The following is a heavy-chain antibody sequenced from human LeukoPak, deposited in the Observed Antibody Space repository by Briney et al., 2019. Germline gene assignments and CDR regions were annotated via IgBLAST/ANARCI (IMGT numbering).Heavy chain of an antibody. J-gene: IGHJ4*02. V-gene: IGHV4-4*07. Sequence: SETLSLACTVSGGSISSYYWRWIRQPAGKGLEWIGRIYTSGSTNYNPSLKSRVTMSVDTSKNQFSLKLSSVTAADTAVYYCAREDVDTAMVYFDYWGQGTLVTVSS. D-gene: IGHD5-18*01. CDR1: GGSISSYY. CDR2: IYTSGST. CDR3: AREDVDTAMVYFDY.